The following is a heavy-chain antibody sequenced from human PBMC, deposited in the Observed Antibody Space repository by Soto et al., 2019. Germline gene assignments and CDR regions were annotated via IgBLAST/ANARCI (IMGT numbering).Heavy chain of an antibody. J-gene: IGHJ5*02. CDR3: ARRLQGSGTFSYSWLDP. CDR2: IYPGDSQT. Sequence: EVQLVQSGAEVKMPGESLKISCKGSGYRFADYWIAWVRQMPGKGLEWVGIIYPGDSQTRYSPSFQGQVTISADKSISTVYLQWSSLKISDTAIYYCARRLQGSGTFSYSWLDPWGQGTLVTVSS. D-gene: IGHD1-26*01. CDR1: GYRFADYW. V-gene: IGHV5-51*01.